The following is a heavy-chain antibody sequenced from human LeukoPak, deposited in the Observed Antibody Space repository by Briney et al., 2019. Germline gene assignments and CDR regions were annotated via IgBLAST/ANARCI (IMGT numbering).Heavy chain of an antibody. CDR3: ARVPVDTAMVGDYYFDY. J-gene: IGHJ4*02. Sequence: SQTLSLTCAVSGGSISSGGYSWSCLRQPPGKVLDWIGYIYHSGSTYYNPSLKSRVTISVDRSKNQFSLKLSSVTAADTAVYYCARVPVDTAMVGDYYFDYWGQGTLVTVSS. CDR2: IYHSGST. D-gene: IGHD5-18*01. CDR1: GGSISSGGYS. V-gene: IGHV4-30-2*01.